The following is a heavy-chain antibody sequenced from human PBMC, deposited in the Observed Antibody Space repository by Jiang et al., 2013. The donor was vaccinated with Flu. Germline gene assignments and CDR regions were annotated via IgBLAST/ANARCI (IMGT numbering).Heavy chain of an antibody. D-gene: IGHD1-1*01. CDR3: ARQLEKQLSWFDP. CDR2: FYYSGTT. Sequence: GLVKPSETLSLTCTVSGGSISSSNYYWGWIRQPPGKGLEWIGTFYYSGTTYYNPSLKSRVTISVDTSKNQFSLKLRSVTAADTAVYYCARQLEKQLSWFDPWGQGTLVTVSS. J-gene: IGHJ5*02. CDR1: GGSISSSNYY. V-gene: IGHV4-39*01.